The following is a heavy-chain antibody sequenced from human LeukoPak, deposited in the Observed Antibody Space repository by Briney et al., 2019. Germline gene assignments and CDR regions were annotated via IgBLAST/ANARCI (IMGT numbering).Heavy chain of an antibody. Sequence: SETLSLTCTVSGGSISSSSYYWGWIRQPPGKGLEWIGSIYYSGSTYYNPSLKSRVTISVDTSKNQFSLKLSSVTAADTAVYYCARDPYVGYSYGPYYFDYWGQGTLVTVSS. D-gene: IGHD5-18*01. CDR1: GGSISSSSYY. CDR3: ARDPYVGYSYGPYYFDY. V-gene: IGHV4-39*07. CDR2: IYYSGST. J-gene: IGHJ4*02.